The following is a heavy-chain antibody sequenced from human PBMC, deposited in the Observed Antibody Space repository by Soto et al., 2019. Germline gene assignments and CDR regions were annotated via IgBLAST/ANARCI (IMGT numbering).Heavy chain of an antibody. J-gene: IGHJ6*02. V-gene: IGHV1-8*01. CDR3: TTDRRSSLTTYYYYGMDF. Sequence: GASVKVSCKASGYTFTSFDISWVRQATGQGLEWMGWMSPNSGNAGYAQNFQGKVTMTSNTSISTAYLELTSLRSEDTAVYYCTTDRRSSLTTYYYYGMDFWGQGTTVTVSS. CDR1: GYTFTSFD. D-gene: IGHD1-1*01. CDR2: MSPNSGNA.